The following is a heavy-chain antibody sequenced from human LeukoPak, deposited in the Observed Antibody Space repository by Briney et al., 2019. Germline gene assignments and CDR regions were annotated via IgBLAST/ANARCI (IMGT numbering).Heavy chain of an antibody. V-gene: IGHV3-7*03. J-gene: IGHJ4*02. CDR2: IKQDGRDT. Sequence: PGGSLRLSCAASGFTLNAHWMSSVRQAPGKGLEWVANIKQDGRDTYYVDSVKGRFTISRDNAKNSLNLQMNSLRAEDTAMYYCATSEGYWGQGTLVTVSS. CDR1: GFTLNAHW. CDR3: ATSEGY.